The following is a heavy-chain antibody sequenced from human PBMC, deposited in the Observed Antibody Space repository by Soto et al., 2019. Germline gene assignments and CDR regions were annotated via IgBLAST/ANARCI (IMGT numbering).Heavy chain of an antibody. V-gene: IGHV3-30-3*01. CDR1: GFNVSAYT. Sequence: QVKLVASGGGVVQPGRSLRLSCAASGFNVSAYTMHWVRQAPGKGLEWVAVISSDGNHKYYTDSVKGRFTISRDTSTKTLYLQMNSLRAEDTAVYYCARWEQPLFDYWGQGTLVTVSS. J-gene: IGHJ4*02. CDR3: ARWEQPLFDY. CDR2: ISSDGNHK. D-gene: IGHD1-26*01.